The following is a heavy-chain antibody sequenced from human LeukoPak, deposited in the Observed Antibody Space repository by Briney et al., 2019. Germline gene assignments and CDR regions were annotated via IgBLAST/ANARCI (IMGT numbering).Heavy chain of an antibody. Sequence: SETLSLTCTVPDASISNFYWSWIRQPPGKTLEWIGYIYNTGSTKYNPSLQSRVTISVDTSQSHFSLRLTSVTASDTAVYYCAGTRAGVEDYREILTGYSSPRGFDRWGQGTLVTVSS. CDR2: IYNTGST. CDR3: AGTRAGVEDYREILTGYSSPRGFDR. CDR1: DASISNFY. V-gene: IGHV4-59*01. J-gene: IGHJ4*02. D-gene: IGHD3-9*01.